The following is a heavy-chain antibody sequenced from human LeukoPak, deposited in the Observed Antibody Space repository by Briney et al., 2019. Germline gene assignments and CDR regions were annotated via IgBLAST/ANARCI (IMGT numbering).Heavy chain of an antibody. J-gene: IGHJ4*02. Sequence: SETLSLTCTVSGGSISSYYWSWIRQPPGKGLEWIGEINHSGSTNYSPSLKSRVTISVNTSKNQFSLKLTSVTAADTAVYFCATLVSTRYYFDYWGQGTLVTVSS. CDR2: INHSGST. V-gene: IGHV4-34*01. CDR1: GGSISSYY. CDR3: ATLVSTRYYFDY. D-gene: IGHD5/OR15-5a*01.